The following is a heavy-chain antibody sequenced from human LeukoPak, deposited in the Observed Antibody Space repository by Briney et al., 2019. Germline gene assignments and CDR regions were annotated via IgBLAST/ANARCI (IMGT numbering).Heavy chain of an antibody. J-gene: IGHJ4*02. CDR2: IIPIFGTA. V-gene: IGHV1-69*13. CDR1: GYTFSGYY. CDR3: ASGGFGELSRVIWYFDY. Sequence: ASVKVSCKASGYTFSGYYMHWVRQAPGQGLEWMGGIIPIFGTANYAQKFQGRVTITADESTSTAYMELSSLRSEDTAVYYCASGGFGELSRVIWYFDYWGQGTLVTVSS. D-gene: IGHD3-10*01.